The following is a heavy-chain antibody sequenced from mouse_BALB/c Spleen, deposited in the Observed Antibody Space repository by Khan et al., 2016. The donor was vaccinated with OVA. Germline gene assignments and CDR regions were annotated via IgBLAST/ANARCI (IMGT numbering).Heavy chain of an antibody. CDR3: ATLYGSSFAF. Sequence: EVKLEESGAELVKPGASVKLSCSASGFNIKDTYIHWMKQRPEQGLEWIGRIDPPNDDSKYGPKFQAKATLTADKSSTTAYLQLSSLTSEDTAVYYCATLYGSSFAFWGQGTLVSVSA. D-gene: IGHD1-3*01. V-gene: IGHV14-3*02. CDR2: IDPPNDDS. CDR1: GFNIKDTY. J-gene: IGHJ3*01.